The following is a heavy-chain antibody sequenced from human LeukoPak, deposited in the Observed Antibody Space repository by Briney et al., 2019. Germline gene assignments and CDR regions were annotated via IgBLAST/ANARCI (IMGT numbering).Heavy chain of an antibody. V-gene: IGHV4-4*07. CDR2: IYNIGSP. CDR1: GGSISGYC. D-gene: IGHD5-12*01. CDR3: ARGLRTDSGYDDGEDH. Sequence: SETLSLTCSVSGGSISGYCWTWIRQPAGKGLEWIGRIYNIGSPNYNPALKSRVTISVDTSKNQFSLKLSSVTAADSAVYYCARGLRTDSGYDDGEDHWGQGTLVTVSS. J-gene: IGHJ4*02.